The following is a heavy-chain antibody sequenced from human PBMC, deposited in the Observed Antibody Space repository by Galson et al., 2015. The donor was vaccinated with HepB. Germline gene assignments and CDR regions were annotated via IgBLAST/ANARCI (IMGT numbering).Heavy chain of an antibody. CDR1: GFTFSSYW. J-gene: IGHJ4*02. D-gene: IGHD4-23*01. CDR2: IKQDGSEK. V-gene: IGHV3-7*03. Sequence: SLRLSCAASGFTFSSYWMSWVRQAPGKGLERVANIKQDGSEKYYVDSVKGRFTISRDNAKNSLYLQMNSLRAEDTAVYYCARETPRTDYGGNHFDYGGQGTLVTVSS. CDR3: ARETPRTDYGGNHFDY.